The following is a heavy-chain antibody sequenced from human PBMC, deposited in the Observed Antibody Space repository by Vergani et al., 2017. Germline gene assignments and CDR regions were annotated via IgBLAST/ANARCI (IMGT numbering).Heavy chain of an antibody. CDR3: ARGVYCSGGSCYPNWFDP. J-gene: IGHJ5*02. CDR1: GGSFSGYY. V-gene: IGHV4-34*01. Sequence: QVQLQQWGAGLLKPSETLSLTCAVYGGSFSGYYWSWIRQPPGKGLEWIGEINHSGSTNYNPSLKSRVTISVDTSKNQFSLKLSSVTAADTAVYYCARGVYCSGGSCYPNWFDPWGQGTLVTVSS. D-gene: IGHD2-15*01. CDR2: INHSGST.